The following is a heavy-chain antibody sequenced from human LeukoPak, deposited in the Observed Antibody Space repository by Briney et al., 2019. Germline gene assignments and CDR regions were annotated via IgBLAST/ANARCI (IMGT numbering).Heavy chain of an antibody. CDR1: GGSISRYY. Sequence: SETLSLTCTVSGGSISRYYWSWIRQPPGKGLEWIGYIYYSGSTNYNPSLKSRVTISVDTSKNQFSLKLSSVTAADTAVYYCARTHYYDSSGYYGGAFDIWGQGTMVTVSS. D-gene: IGHD3-22*01. V-gene: IGHV4-59*01. CDR2: IYYSGST. J-gene: IGHJ3*02. CDR3: ARTHYYDSSGYYGGAFDI.